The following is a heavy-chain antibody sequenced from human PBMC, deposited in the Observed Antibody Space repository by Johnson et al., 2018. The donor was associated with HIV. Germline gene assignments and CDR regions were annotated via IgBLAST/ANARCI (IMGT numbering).Heavy chain of an antibody. D-gene: IGHD3-10*01. J-gene: IGHJ3*02. CDR3: AMPSMVQGGPDAFDI. CDR1: GFTFSRYW. V-gene: IGHV3-7*05. CDR2: IKQDGSEK. Sequence: MQLVESGGGLVQPGGSLRLSCAASGFTFSRYWMSWVRQAPGKGLEWVANIKQDGSEKYDVDSMKGRFTISRDHAKNSLYLQMNSLRAEDTAVYYCAMPSMVQGGPDAFDIWGQGTMVTVSS.